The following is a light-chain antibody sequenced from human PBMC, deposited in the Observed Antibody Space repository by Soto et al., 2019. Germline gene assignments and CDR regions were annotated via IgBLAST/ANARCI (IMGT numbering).Light chain of an antibody. Sequence: DIVLTQSPGTLSLSPGERATVSCRASQSVCSSYLAWYQQKPGQPPRLLIYGASTRATGFPDRFSGSGSGTDFTLTISRLEPEDFAVYYCQQYGSSPGTFGQGTKVDIK. V-gene: IGKV3-20*01. CDR1: QSVCSSY. J-gene: IGKJ1*01. CDR3: QQYGSSPGT. CDR2: GAS.